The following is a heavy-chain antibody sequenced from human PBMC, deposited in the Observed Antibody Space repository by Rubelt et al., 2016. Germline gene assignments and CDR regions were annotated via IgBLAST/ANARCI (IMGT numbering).Heavy chain of an antibody. CDR1: GGSFSGYY. CDR2: INHSGST. V-gene: IGHV4-34*01. CDR3: ASRGRYYGSGSYPPRTGIVDY. J-gene: IGHJ4*02. D-gene: IGHD3-10*01. Sequence: QVQLQQWGAGLLKPSETLSLTCAVYGGSFSGYYWSWIRQPPGKGLEWIGEINHSGSTNYNPSLKSRVTIAVDTSKNQCSLKLSSVTAAETAVYYCASRGRYYGSGSYPPRTGIVDYWGQETLVTVSS.